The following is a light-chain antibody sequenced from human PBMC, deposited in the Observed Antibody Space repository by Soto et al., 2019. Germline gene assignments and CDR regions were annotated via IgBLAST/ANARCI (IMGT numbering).Light chain of an antibody. V-gene: IGLV2-11*01. J-gene: IGLJ3*02. CDR3: CSSAGSFQV. CDR1: SSDVGGYNY. Sequence: QSVLTQPRSVSGSPGQSVTISCTGTSSDVGGYNYVSWYQQHPGKAPKVMIYDVSKRPSGVPDRFAGSKSGNTASLTISGLQAVDEVDYYCCSSAGSFQVFGGGTKVTVL. CDR2: DVS.